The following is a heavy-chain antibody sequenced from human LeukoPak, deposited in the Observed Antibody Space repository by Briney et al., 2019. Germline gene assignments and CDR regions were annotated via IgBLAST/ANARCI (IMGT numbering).Heavy chain of an antibody. J-gene: IGHJ2*01. CDR2: FDPIDDET. D-gene: IGHD6-13*01. V-gene: IGHV1-24*01. Sequence: ASVKVSCQVSGYTLTEISMHWVRQAPGKGLEWMGGFDPIDDETIYAQKFLGRITMTEDPSTDTAYMELSSLRSEDTAVYYCALIATAGTWYFDLWGRGTLVTVSS. CDR3: ALIATAGTWYFDL. CDR1: GYTLTEIS.